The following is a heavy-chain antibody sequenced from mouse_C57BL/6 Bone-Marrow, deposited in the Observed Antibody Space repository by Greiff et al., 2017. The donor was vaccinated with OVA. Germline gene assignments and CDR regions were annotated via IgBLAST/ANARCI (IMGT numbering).Heavy chain of an antibody. V-gene: IGHV5-15*01. D-gene: IGHD2-5*01. Sequence: EVKLMESGGGLVQPGGSLKLSCAASGFTFSDYGMAWVRQAPRKGPEWVAFISNLAYSIYYADTVTGRFTISRENAKNTLYLEMSSLRSEDTAMYYCARRGYSKWYFDVWGTGTTVTVSS. CDR3: ARRGYSKWYFDV. J-gene: IGHJ1*03. CDR1: GFTFSDYG. CDR2: ISNLAYSI.